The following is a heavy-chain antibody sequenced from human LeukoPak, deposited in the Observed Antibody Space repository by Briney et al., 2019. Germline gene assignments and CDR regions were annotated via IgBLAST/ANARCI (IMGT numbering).Heavy chain of an antibody. D-gene: IGHD3-16*01. J-gene: IGHJ6*02. CDR3: AREGGGALNYYYYYGMDV. Sequence: GASVKVSCKASGYTFTGYYMHWVRQAPGQGLEWMGWINPNSGGTNYAQKFQGRVTMTRDTSISTAYMELSRLRSDDTAVYYCAREGGGALNYYYYYGMDVWGQGTTVTVSS. CDR1: GYTFTGYY. CDR2: INPNSGGT. V-gene: IGHV1-2*02.